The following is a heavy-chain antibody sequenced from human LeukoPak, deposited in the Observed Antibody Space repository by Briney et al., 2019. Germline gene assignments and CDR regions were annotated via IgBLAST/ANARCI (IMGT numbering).Heavy chain of an antibody. D-gene: IGHD1-14*01. CDR3: ATIPTITGTTHRHYYYYMDV. V-gene: IGHV4-34*01. CDR2: INHSGST. Sequence: SETLSLTCAVYGGSFSGYYWSWIRQPPGKGLEWIGEINHSGSTNYNPSLKSRVTISVDTSKNQFSLKLSSVTAADTAVYYCATIPTITGTTHRHYYYYMDVWGKGTTVSVSS. J-gene: IGHJ6*03. CDR1: GGSFSGYY.